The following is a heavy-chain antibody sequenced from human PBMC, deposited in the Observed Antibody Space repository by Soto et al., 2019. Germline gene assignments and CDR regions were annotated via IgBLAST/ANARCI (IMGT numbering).Heavy chain of an antibody. J-gene: IGHJ4*02. CDR1: GFTFSSYS. CDR2: ISSSSYI. D-gene: IGHD2-15*01. CDR3: ARDVRYCSGGSCYPPGPFDY. V-gene: IGHV3-21*01. Sequence: GGSLRLSCAASGFTFSSYSMNWVRQAPGKGLEWVSSISSSSYIYYADSVKGRFTISRDNAKNSLYLQMNSLRAEDTAVYYCARDVRYCSGGSCYPPGPFDYWGQGTLVTVSS.